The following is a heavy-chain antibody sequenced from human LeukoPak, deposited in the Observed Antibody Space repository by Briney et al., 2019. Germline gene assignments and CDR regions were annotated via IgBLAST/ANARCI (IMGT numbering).Heavy chain of an antibody. CDR1: GGSFSGYY. CDR3: ARHYRLADLVRGGKIRYFDY. J-gene: IGHJ4*02. Sequence: PSETLSLTCAVYGGSFSGYYWSWIRQPPGKGLEWIGEINHSGSTNYNPSLKSRVTISVDTSKNQFSLKLSSVTAADMAVYYCARHYRLADLVRGGKIRYFDYGGRGTRVPVPS. V-gene: IGHV4-34*01. D-gene: IGHD3-10*01. CDR2: INHSGST.